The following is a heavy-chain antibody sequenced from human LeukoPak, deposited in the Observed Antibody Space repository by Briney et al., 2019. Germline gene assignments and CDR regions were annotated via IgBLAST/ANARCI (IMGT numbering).Heavy chain of an antibody. D-gene: IGHD2-15*01. CDR3: ARGPGLLCSGGGCYRGGSFDY. CDR1: GYTFNNYG. Sequence: ASVKVSCKASGYTFNNYGISWVRQAPGQGLEWMGWISAYNGHTNYVQKFQDRVTMTTDTSTSTAYMELRSLRSDDTAVYYCARGPGLLCSGGGCYRGGSFDYWGQGTLVTVSS. V-gene: IGHV1-18*01. J-gene: IGHJ4*02. CDR2: ISAYNGHT.